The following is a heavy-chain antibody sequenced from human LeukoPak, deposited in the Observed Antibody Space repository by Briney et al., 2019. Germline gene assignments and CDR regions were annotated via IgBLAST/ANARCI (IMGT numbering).Heavy chain of an antibody. V-gene: IGHV4-61*02. CDR3: ARARYCSSTSCYTGGAFDI. J-gene: IGHJ3*02. CDR1: GGSISSGSYY. CDR2: IYTSGST. Sequence: PSETLPLTCTVSGGSISSGSYYWSWIRQPAGKGLEWIERIYTSGSTNYNPSLKSRVTISVDTSKNQFSLKLSSVTAADTAVYYCARARYCSSTSCYTGGAFDIWGQGTMVTVSS. D-gene: IGHD2-2*02.